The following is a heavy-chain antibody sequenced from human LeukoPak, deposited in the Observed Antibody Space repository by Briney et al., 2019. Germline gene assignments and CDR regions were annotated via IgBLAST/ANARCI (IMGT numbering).Heavy chain of an antibody. CDR3: ARLYGNYQNYFDY. Sequence: SETLSLTCGVSGGSFSFYYWSWIRQPPGKGLEWIGEISQSGSTNYNPSLKSRVNISLDTSENQFSPKLSSVTAADTAVYYCARLYGNYQNYFDYWGQGTLVTVSS. D-gene: IGHD1-7*01. CDR1: GGSFSFYY. CDR2: ISQSGST. V-gene: IGHV4-34*01. J-gene: IGHJ4*02.